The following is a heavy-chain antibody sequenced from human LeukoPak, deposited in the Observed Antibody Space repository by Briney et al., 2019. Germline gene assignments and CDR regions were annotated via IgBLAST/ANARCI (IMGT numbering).Heavy chain of an antibody. CDR2: IKKDGSEK. CDR1: RFTFSNYW. V-gene: IGHV3-7*01. CDR3: ARHLSGVTGYTYGRGIDY. Sequence: GGSLRLSCAASRFTFSNYWMGWVRQAPGKGLEWVANIKKDGSEKYYVDSVKGRFTISRDNAKTSLYLQMISLRAEDTAVYYCARHLSGVTGYTYGRGIDYWGQGTLVTVSS. D-gene: IGHD5-18*01. J-gene: IGHJ4*02.